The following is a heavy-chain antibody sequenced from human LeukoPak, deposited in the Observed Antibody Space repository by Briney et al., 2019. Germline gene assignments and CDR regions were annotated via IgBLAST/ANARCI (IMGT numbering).Heavy chain of an antibody. D-gene: IGHD2-15*01. CDR3: ARVLRYCSGGNCYSGGLGYMDV. V-gene: IGHV3-21*04. CDR1: GFTFRTYN. J-gene: IGHJ6*03. CDR2: ITSSGTYI. Sequence: GGSLRLSCAASGFTFRTYNMNWVRQAPGKAMEWVSSITSSGTYIFYADSVKGRFTISRDNAKNSLFLQMNSLRAEDTAVYYCARVLRYCSGGNCYSGGLGYMDVWGKGTTVTISS.